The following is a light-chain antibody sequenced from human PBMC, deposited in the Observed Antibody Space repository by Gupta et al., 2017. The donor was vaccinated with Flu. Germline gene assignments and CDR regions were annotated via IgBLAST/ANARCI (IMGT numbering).Light chain of an antibody. CDR1: PTLLYSDGKTY. V-gene: IGKV2D-29*01. CDR2: EGS. CDR3: KQYMHFPLT. Sequence: DIVMTQAPLSLSVTPGQPASISGKSSPTLLYSDGKTYLYWYLQKPGQPPQLLIYEGSNRVSGVPDRFSGRGSGTDFTLKISRVEAEDAGVYYCKQYMHFPLTFGRGTKVDIK. J-gene: IGKJ4*01.